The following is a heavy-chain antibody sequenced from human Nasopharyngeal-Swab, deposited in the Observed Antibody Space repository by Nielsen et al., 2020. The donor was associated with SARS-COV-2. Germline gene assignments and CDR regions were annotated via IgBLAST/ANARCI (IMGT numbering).Heavy chain of an antibody. V-gene: IGHV3-9*01. CDR3: AGVLSATY. CDR1: GFTFDDYA. J-gene: IGHJ4*02. D-gene: IGHD2-8*01. Sequence: SLKISCAASGFTFDDYAMHWVRQAPGKGLECVSGISWNSGSIGYADSVKGRFTISRDNAKNSLYLQMNSLRAEDTALYYCAGVLSATYWGQGTLVTVSS. CDR2: ISWNSGSI.